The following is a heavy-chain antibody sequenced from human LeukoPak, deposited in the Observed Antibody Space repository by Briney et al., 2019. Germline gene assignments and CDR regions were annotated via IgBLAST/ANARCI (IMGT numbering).Heavy chain of an antibody. D-gene: IGHD2-2*01. CDR2: INWNGGST. Sequence: PGGSLRLSCAASGFTFDDYGMSWVRQAPGKGLEWVSGINWNGGSTGYADSVKGRFTISRDNAKNSLYLQMNSLRAEETALYYCAREGPDIVVVPAAPLAYWGQGTLVTVSS. CDR3: AREGPDIVVVPAAPLAY. CDR1: GFTFDDYG. V-gene: IGHV3-20*04. J-gene: IGHJ4*02.